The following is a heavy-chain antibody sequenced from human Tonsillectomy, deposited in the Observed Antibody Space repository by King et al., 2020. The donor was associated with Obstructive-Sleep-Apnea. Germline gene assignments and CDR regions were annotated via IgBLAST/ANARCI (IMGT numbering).Heavy chain of an antibody. Sequence: QLQESGPGLVKPSETLSLTCTVSGGSISTYYWSWLRQPPGKGLEWIGYIYYSGSTNYKPSLKRRVSISVDTSKNQFSLKLSSVTAADTAVYYCARAPYGSGIIDYFDPWGQGTLVTVSP. V-gene: IGHV4-59*01. D-gene: IGHD3-10*01. CDR1: GGSISTYY. CDR3: ARAPYGSGIIDYFDP. J-gene: IGHJ5*02. CDR2: IYYSGST.